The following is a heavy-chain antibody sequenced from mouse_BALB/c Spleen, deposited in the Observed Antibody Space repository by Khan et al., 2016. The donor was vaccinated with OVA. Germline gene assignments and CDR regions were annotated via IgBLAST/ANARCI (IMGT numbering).Heavy chain of an antibody. CDR2: IYPGSGNT. J-gene: IGHJ2*01. Sequence: QVQLKESGPELVKPGASVKISCKTSGYTFTDFYMNWVRQKPGQGLESIGWIYPGSGNTKYNEKFKGKATLTVDTSSNTAYMQVSSLTSEDTAVYFCARSSFYPYYFDYWGQGTTLTVSA. CDR3: ARSSFYPYYFDY. D-gene: IGHD2-1*01. CDR1: GYTFTDFY. V-gene: IGHV1-84*02.